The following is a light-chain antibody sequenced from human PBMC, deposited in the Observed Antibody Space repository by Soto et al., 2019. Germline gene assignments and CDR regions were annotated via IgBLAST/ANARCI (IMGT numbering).Light chain of an antibody. J-gene: IGLJ1*01. CDR2: EVS. CDR1: SSDVGAYNY. Sequence: SALTQPASVSGSPGQSITISCTGTSSDVGAYNYVSWYQQHPGKAPKLMIYEVSNRVSGVSDRFSASKSGNTASLTISGLQPGDEADYYCSSFTSRSTYVFGTGTKLTVL. CDR3: SSFTSRSTYV. V-gene: IGLV2-14*01.